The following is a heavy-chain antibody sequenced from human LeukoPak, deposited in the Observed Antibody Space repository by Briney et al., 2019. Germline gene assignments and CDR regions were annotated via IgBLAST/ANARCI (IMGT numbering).Heavy chain of an antibody. CDR1: GGSISSGDYY. D-gene: IGHD3-22*01. CDR2: IYYSGST. J-gene: IGHJ3*02. CDR3: ASAGPHYYDSSGYSVAFDI. V-gene: IGHV4-30-4*01. Sequence: PSQTLSLTCTVSGGSISSGDYYWSWIRQPPGKGLEWIGYIYYSGSTYYNPSLKSRVTISVDTSKNQFSLKLSSVTAADTAVYYCASAGPHYYDSSGYSVAFDIWGQGTMVTVS.